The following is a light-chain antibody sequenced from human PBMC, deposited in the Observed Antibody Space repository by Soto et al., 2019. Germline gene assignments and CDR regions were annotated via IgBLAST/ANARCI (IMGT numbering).Light chain of an antibody. CDR2: GAS. Sequence: EIVLTQSPGTLSLSPGERATLSCRASQSVTSNYLAWYQQKPGQAPRLLIYGASTRATGIPARFGGSGSGTEFTLTISSLQSEDFAVYYCQQYNNWPPITFGQGTRLEIK. CDR1: QSVTSN. J-gene: IGKJ5*01. V-gene: IGKV3-15*01. CDR3: QQYNNWPPIT.